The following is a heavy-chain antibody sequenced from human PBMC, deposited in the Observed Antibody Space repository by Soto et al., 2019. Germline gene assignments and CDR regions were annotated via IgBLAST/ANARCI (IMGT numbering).Heavy chain of an antibody. V-gene: IGHV4-39*01. CDR3: ARRFGRNFDY. Sequence: SETLSLTCTVSGGSISGSDYYWGWIRQSPGRGLEWIGNIYYTGTTYYFPSLEGRVTISVDTSNNQFSLKLCSVTAADTAVYYCARRFGRNFDYWGQGTLVTVSS. CDR2: IYYTGTT. D-gene: IGHD3-16*01. J-gene: IGHJ4*02. CDR1: GGSISGSDYY.